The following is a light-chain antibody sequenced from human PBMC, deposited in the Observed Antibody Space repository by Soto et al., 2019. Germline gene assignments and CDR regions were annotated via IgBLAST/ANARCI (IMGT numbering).Light chain of an antibody. Sequence: EIVLTQSPGTLSLSPGERATLSCMASQSVTRSYLAWYQQKPGQAPRLLIYGASSRATGIPDRLSGSGSGTDFALAISSLQAEDFAVYYCQQYSNWPTFGQGTKVDIK. V-gene: IGKV3-20*01. CDR1: QSVTRSY. J-gene: IGKJ1*01. CDR2: GAS. CDR3: QQYSNWPT.